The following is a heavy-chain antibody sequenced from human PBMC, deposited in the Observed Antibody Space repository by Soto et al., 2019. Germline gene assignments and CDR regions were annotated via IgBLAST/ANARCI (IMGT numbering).Heavy chain of an antibody. J-gene: IGHJ4*02. D-gene: IGHD3-3*02. CDR3: ARGLTSVSNPYHFDY. Sequence: GESLKISCKASGYSFTNFWIGWVRQMPGKGLEWMGIMYPGDSDTRYSPSFQGQVTISVDWSITTAYLQWSSLQASDTAVYYCARGLTSVSNPYHFDYWGQGTLVTVYS. CDR2: MYPGDSDT. CDR1: GYSFTNFW. V-gene: IGHV5-51*01.